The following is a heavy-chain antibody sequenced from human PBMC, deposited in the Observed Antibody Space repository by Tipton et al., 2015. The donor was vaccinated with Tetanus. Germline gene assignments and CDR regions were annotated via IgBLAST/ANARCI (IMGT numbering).Heavy chain of an antibody. D-gene: IGHD2/OR15-2a*01. CDR3: VRRWFGTQYYFGMDV. CDR2: INQDGSAE. V-gene: IGHV3-7*02. J-gene: IGHJ6*02. Sequence: SLRLSCAVSGFSLGGYSMSWVRQAPGKGLEWVANINQDGSAEFYVDSVKGRFTISRDNSKNSLSLQMNSLRADDTAVYYCVRRWFGTQYYFGMDVWGQGTTVTVSS. CDR1: GFSLGGYS.